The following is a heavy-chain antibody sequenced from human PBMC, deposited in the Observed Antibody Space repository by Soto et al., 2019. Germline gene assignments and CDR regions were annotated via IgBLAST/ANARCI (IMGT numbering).Heavy chain of an antibody. D-gene: IGHD2-2*01. CDR3: AKDIGQYPSGFDY. CDR2: ISWNSGSI. Sequence: EVQLVESGGGLVQPGRSLRLSCAASGFTFDDYAMHWVRQAPGKGLEWVSGISWNSGSIGYADSVKGRFTISRDNAKNSLYLQMNSLRAEDTALYYCAKDIGQYPSGFDYWGQGTLVTVSS. CDR1: GFTFDDYA. V-gene: IGHV3-9*01. J-gene: IGHJ4*02.